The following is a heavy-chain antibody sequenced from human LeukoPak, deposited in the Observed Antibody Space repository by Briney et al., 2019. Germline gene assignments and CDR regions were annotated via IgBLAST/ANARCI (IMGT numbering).Heavy chain of an antibody. Sequence: GESLKISCKGSGYSFTSYWIGWVRQMPGKGLEWMGIINPVDSDTRYSPSVQGQVTFPADKSISTAYLQWNSLKASDSAMYYCARRPPSTTLTTKAFDYWGQGTLVTVSS. CDR3: ARRPPSTTLTTKAFDY. V-gene: IGHV5-51*01. CDR1: GYSFTSYW. J-gene: IGHJ4*02. D-gene: IGHD4-11*01. CDR2: INPVDSDT.